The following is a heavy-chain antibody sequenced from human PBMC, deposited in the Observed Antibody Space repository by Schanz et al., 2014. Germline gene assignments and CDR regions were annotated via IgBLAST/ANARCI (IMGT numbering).Heavy chain of an antibody. V-gene: IGHV1-69*02. D-gene: IGHD2-2*01. CDR3: ARAPTAYCSDTSCLGTPFDY. CDR1: GGTFSSYS. J-gene: IGHJ4*02. Sequence: QLQLVQSGAEVKKPGSSVKVSCKASGGTFSSYSISWVRQAPGQGLEWMGRIIPILGIANYAQKFQGRVTNTADKSTSTAYMDLSSLRSEDTAVYYCARAPTAYCSDTSCLGTPFDYWGQGTLVTVSS. CDR2: IIPILGIA.